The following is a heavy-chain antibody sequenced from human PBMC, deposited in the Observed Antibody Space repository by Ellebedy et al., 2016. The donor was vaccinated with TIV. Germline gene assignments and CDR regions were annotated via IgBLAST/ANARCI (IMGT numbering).Heavy chain of an antibody. CDR2: ISGNNGAT. J-gene: IGHJ4*02. D-gene: IGHD3-10*01. CDR3: VREGSYHSGSDTRLDY. Sequence: AASVKVSCKTSGYTFTYLGISWVRQAPGQGLEWMGWISGNNGATNYAQKLQGRVTMTADTSTGTAYMELRSLTFDDTALYYCVREGSYHSGSDTRLDYWGQGTLVTVSS. CDR1: GYTFTYLG. V-gene: IGHV1-18*01.